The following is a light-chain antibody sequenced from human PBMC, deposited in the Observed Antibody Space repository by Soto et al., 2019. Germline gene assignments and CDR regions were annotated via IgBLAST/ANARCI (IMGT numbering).Light chain of an antibody. Sequence: DIQMTQSPSTLSASVGDRVTITCRASQFIYSWLAWYQQKPGKAPKLLISKASSLESGVPSRFSGSGSGTEFTLTISSLQPDDFATYYCQQYNRYARTFGQGTKVEIK. CDR1: QFIYSW. CDR3: QQYNRYART. CDR2: KAS. V-gene: IGKV1-5*03. J-gene: IGKJ1*01.